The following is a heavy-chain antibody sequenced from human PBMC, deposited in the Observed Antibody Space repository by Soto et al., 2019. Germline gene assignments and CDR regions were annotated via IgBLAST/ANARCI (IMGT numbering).Heavy chain of an antibody. CDR3: ARGVAI. CDR1: GGSISSGGYF. V-gene: IGHV4-31*03. Sequence: QVQLQESGPGLVQPSQTLSLTCTVSGGSISSGGYFWSWIRQHPGKGLEWIGSIYYSGSTYCNPALKSRIPTSVDTSKNQFSLKLSSVTAADTAVYYCARGVAIWGHGTMVTVSS. CDR2: IYYSGST. D-gene: IGHD2-15*01. J-gene: IGHJ3*02.